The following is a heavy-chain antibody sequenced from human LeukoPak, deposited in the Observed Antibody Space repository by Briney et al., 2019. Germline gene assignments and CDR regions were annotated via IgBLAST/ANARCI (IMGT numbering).Heavy chain of an antibody. J-gene: IGHJ4*02. CDR3: ARDIATAGHLAFDY. V-gene: IGHV3-53*01. CDR1: GFTVSSNY. Sequence: PGGSLRLSCAASGFTVSSNYMSWVRQPPGKGLEWVSVIYSGGSTYYADSVMGRFTISRDNSKNTLYLQMNSLRAEDTAVYYCARDIATAGHLAFDYWGQGTLVTVSS. CDR2: IYSGGST. D-gene: IGHD6-13*01.